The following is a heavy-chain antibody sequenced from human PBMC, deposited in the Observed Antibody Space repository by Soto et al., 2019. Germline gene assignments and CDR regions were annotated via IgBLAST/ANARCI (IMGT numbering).Heavy chain of an antibody. D-gene: IGHD2-2*01. J-gene: IGHJ4*01. CDR3: ARDCSSTSCYGGKFDY. V-gene: IGHV3-21*01. Sequence: DSEKGRFTISRDNDKNSLYLQMNSRRAEDTAVYYCARDCSSTSCYGGKFDYWGHGNLVTVSS.